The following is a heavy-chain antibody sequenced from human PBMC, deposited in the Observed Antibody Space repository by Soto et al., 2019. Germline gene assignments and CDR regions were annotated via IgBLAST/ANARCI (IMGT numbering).Heavy chain of an antibody. Sequence: QVQLQESGPGLVKPSQTLSLTCTVSGDSISSGGYYWSWIRKHPGKGLEWIGYISYSGSTYYNPSLKTRVTISVDTSQNQFSLKLSSVTAADTAVYYCARVYYSGSGSYFSYYDSWGQGTLVTFSS. V-gene: IGHV4-31*03. J-gene: IGHJ4*02. D-gene: IGHD3-10*01. CDR2: ISYSGST. CDR1: GDSISSGGYY. CDR3: ARVYYSGSGSYFSYYDS.